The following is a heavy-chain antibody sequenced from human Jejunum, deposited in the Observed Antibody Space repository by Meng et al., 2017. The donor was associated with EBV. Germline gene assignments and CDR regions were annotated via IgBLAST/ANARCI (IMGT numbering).Heavy chain of an antibody. CDR1: GGSITSTNW. CDR2: IHHSGRT. Sequence: QVRLLGSGPGLVKLSGTLSLTCLVSGGSITSTNWWSWVRQPPGKGLEWIGEIHHSGRTNYNPSLKSRVTISVDKSKNQFSLELSSVTAADTAVYFCASVGYYDSSGYFTDYWGQGTLVTVSS. D-gene: IGHD3-22*01. J-gene: IGHJ4*02. V-gene: IGHV4-4*02. CDR3: ASVGYYDSSGYFTDY.